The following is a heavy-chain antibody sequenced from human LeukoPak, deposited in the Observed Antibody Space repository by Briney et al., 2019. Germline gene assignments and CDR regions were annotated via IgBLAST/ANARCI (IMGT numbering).Heavy chain of an antibody. CDR2: ITPKSGGT. CDR1: GYTFTGYY. V-gene: IGHV1-2*02. J-gene: IGHJ4*02. CDR3: ARAHYSSSWYE. Sequence: ASVKVSCKASGYTFTGYYMHWVRQAPGQGLEWMGWITPKSGGTNYAHKFQGRVTMTRDRSISTACMELSRLRSDDTAVYYCARAHYSSSWYEWGQGTLVTVSS. D-gene: IGHD6-13*01.